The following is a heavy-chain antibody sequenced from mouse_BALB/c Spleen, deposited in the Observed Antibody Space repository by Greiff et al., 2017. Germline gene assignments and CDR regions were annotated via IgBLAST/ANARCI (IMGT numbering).Heavy chain of an antibody. CDR2: IYPGNVNT. J-gene: IGHJ4*01. V-gene: IGHV1S56*01. CDR1: GYTFTSYY. Sequence: QVHVKQSGPELVKPGASVRISCKASGYTFTSYYIHWVKQRPGQGLEWIGWIYPGNVNTKYNEKFKGKATLTADKSSSTAYMQLSSLTSEDSAVYFCARLDRPYAMDYWGQGTSVTVSS. CDR3: ARLDRPYAMDY.